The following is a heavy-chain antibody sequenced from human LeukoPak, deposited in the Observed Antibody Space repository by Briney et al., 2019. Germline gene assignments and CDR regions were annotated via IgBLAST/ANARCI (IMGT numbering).Heavy chain of an antibody. D-gene: IGHD2-15*01. CDR3: TTAPYCSGGSCYGDYYYYGMDV. J-gene: IGHJ6*02. V-gene: IGHV3-73*01. CDR2: IRSKANNYAT. CDR1: GFTFIGSA. Sequence: GGSLKLSCAASGFTFIGSAMHWVRQASGKGLEWVGRIRSKANNYATAYAASVKGRFTISRDDSKNTAYLQMNSLKTEDTAVYYCTTAPYCSGGSCYGDYYYYGMDVWGQGTTVTVSS.